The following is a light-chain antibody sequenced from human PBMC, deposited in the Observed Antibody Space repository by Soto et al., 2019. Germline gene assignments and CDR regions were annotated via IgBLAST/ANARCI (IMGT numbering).Light chain of an antibody. Sequence: QVNKSRSSVSASVGDRVTITCRARQGISNWLAWYQQKPGKAPKLLIYATSNLQSGVPSRFSGSGSGTDFTLTISSLQPEDFPAYCCHQSSSFPPAFGPGSKVDI. J-gene: IGKJ3*01. V-gene: IGKV1-12*01. CDR1: QGISNW. CDR3: HQSSSFPPA. CDR2: ATS.